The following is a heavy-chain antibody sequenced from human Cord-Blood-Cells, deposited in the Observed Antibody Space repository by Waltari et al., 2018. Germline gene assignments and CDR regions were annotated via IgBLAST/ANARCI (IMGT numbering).Heavy chain of an antibody. Sequence: QVQLQQWGAGLLKPSETLSLTCAVYGGSFSGYYWSWIRQPPGKGLEWIGEINHSGSTNYHPSLKSRVTISVDTSKNQFSLKLSSVTAADTAVYYCARDIAVAGTGDWGQGTLVTVSS. D-gene: IGHD6-19*01. V-gene: IGHV4-34*01. CDR1: GGSFSGYY. CDR2: INHSGST. J-gene: IGHJ4*02. CDR3: ARDIAVAGTGD.